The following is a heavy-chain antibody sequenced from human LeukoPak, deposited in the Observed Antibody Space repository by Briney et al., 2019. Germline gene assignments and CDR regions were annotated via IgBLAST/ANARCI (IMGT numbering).Heavy chain of an antibody. Sequence: SETLSLTCAVYGGSFSGYYWSWIRRPPGKGLEWIGEINHSGSTNYNPSLKSRVTISVDTSENQFSLKLSSVTAADTAVYYCARVYYYGSGSYYNWPWFDPWGQGTLVTVSS. CDR3: ARVYYYGSGSYYNWPWFDP. V-gene: IGHV4-34*01. CDR2: INHSGST. J-gene: IGHJ5*02. D-gene: IGHD3-10*01. CDR1: GGSFSGYY.